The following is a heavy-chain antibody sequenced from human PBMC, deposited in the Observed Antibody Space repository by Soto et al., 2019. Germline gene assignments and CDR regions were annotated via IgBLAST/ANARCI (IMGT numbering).Heavy chain of an antibody. CDR3: ARALPPPFFDIVVVVAATVYFDY. D-gene: IGHD2-15*01. V-gene: IGHV4-34*01. J-gene: IGHJ4*02. CDR2: INHSGST. CDR1: GGSFSGYY. Sequence: SETLSLTCAVYGGSFSGYYWSWIRQPPGKGLEWIGEINHSGSTNYNPSLKSRVTISVDTSKNQFSLKLSSVTAADTAVYYCARALPPPFFDIVVVVAATVYFDYWGQGTLVTVSS.